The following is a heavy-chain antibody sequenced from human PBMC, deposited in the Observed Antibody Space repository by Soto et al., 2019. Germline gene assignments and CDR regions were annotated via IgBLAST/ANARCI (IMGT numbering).Heavy chain of an antibody. V-gene: IGHV3-11*01. CDR2: ISYSGNAV. CDR3: GRDPGIWDENVATRQSAYYYGMDV. CDR1: GFSFSDHY. J-gene: IGHJ6*02. D-gene: IGHD2-21*01. Sequence: QLMESGGGSVKPGGSLRLSCAASGFSFSDHYMSWIRQAPGIGLEWVSYISYSGNAVFYADSVKGRFTISRDNANNYLYMRMNSLSIENTAIYYCGRDPGIWDENVATRQSAYYYGMDVWGQGTTVTVSS.